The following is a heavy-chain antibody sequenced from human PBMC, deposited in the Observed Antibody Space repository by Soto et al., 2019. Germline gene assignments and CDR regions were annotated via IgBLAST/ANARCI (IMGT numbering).Heavy chain of an antibody. J-gene: IGHJ6*02. CDR3: ARVEYCSGGSCYMYYYYGMDV. D-gene: IGHD2-15*01. Sequence: SVKVSCKASGGTFSSYSISWVRQAPGQGLEWMGGIIPIVGTANYAQKFQGRVTITADESTSTAYMELSSLRSEDTAVYYCARVEYCSGGSCYMYYYYGMDVWGQGTTVTVSS. CDR2: IIPIVGTA. CDR1: GGTFSSYS. V-gene: IGHV1-69*13.